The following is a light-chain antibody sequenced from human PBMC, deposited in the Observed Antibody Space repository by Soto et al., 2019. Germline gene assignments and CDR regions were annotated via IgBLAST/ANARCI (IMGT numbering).Light chain of an antibody. V-gene: IGKV3-15*01. CDR2: GAS. Sequence: EIVMTQSPATLSVSPGERATLSCRASQRVSTDLAWYQEKPGQAPRLLIYGASTRATGFPARFSGSGSGTEFTLTISSLQSEDLALYYCKQYSNWPWTFGQGTKVDIK. CDR1: QRVSTD. CDR3: KQYSNWPWT. J-gene: IGKJ1*01.